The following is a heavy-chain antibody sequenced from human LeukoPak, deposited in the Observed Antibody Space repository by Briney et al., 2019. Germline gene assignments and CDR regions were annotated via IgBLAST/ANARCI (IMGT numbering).Heavy chain of an antibody. CDR1: GFTFSSHG. Sequence: TGGSLRLSCGASGFTFSSHGVNWVRQAPGKGLEWVSGISGSGGSTYYADSVKGRLTISRDNSKNTLYLQMNSLRAEDTAVYYCAKDQIYCSSTSCYGWFDPWGQGTLVTVSS. D-gene: IGHD2-2*01. J-gene: IGHJ5*02. V-gene: IGHV3-23*01. CDR3: AKDQIYCSSTSCYGWFDP. CDR2: ISGSGGST.